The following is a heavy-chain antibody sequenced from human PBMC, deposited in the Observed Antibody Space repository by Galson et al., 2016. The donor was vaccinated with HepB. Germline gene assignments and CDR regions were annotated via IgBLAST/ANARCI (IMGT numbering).Heavy chain of an antibody. V-gene: IGHV3-48*04. J-gene: IGHJ4*02. CDR3: ARGILESTALPHRFDN. Sequence: SLRLSCAASGFSFNAYSMNWVRQAPGKGLEWISYISGSGTTILYADSVRGRITISRDNAKNSVSLQMKSLRAEDTAVYYCARGILESTALPHRFDNWGRGSLVTVAS. CDR2: ISGSGTTI. D-gene: IGHD3-3*01. CDR1: GFSFNAYS.